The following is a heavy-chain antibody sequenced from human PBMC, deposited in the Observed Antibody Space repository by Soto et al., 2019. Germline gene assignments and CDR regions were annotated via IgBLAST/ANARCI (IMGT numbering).Heavy chain of an antibody. CDR1: GGSISSYY. CDR2: IYYSGST. V-gene: IGHV4-59*01. J-gene: IGHJ6*02. CDR3: ARFVGSMGYGDGYYYGMDV. Sequence: QVQLQESGPGLVKPSETLSLTCTVSGGSISSYYWSWIRQPPGKGLEWIGYIYYSGSTNYNPSLKSRFTISVDTSKHQFALTLSAVNSADTVVYYCARFVGSMGYGDGYYYGMDVWSQGTTVTVSS. D-gene: IGHD1-26*01.